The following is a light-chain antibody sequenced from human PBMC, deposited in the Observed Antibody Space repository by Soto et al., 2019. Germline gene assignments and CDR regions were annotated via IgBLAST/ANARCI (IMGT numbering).Light chain of an antibody. CDR3: QQYNNFRWT. J-gene: IGKJ1*01. CDR2: DAS. CDR1: QSVSWW. V-gene: IGKV1-5*01. Sequence: DIKITKSPSTLSASVGHRLTITCRASQSVSWWLAWYQQKPGKAPKLLIYDASTLESGVPLRFSGSGSGTEFTLTISSLQPDDVATYYCQQYNNFRWTFGQGAKVDIK.